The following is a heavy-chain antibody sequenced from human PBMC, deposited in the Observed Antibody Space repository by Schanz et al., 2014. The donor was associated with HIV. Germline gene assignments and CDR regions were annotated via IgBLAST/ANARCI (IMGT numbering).Heavy chain of an antibody. CDR1: GFTFSSYG. V-gene: IGHV3-33*06. CDR3: AKVRRLLTRWDWFDP. J-gene: IGHJ5*02. CDR2: IWFDGSHI. D-gene: IGHD6-25*01. Sequence: QVQLVESGGGVVQPGRSLRLSCAASGFTFSSYGMHWVRQAPGKGLEWVATIWFDGSHIYFGDSVKGRFTISRDNSKNTLYLQINRLRAEDTAVYYCAKVRRLLTRWDWFDPWGQGTLVTVSS.